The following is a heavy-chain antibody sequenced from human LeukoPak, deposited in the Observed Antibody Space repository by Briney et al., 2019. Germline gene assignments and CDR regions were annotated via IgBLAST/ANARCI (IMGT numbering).Heavy chain of an antibody. CDR2: INDRGGDT. V-gene: IGHV3-23*01. Sequence: GGSLRLSCAASGFTFRSYTMTWVRQAPGKGLGWVSTINDRGGDTYYADSAKGRFTISRDNSKNPVYLQMNSLRPEEPAVYYWAKGTGLDIWGQRTLVTVSS. D-gene: IGHD1-14*01. CDR1: GFTFRSYT. CDR3: AKGTGLDI. J-gene: IGHJ5*02.